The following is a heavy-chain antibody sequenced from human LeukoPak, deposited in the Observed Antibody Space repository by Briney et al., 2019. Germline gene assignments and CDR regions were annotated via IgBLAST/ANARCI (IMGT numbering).Heavy chain of an antibody. Sequence: SETLSLTCTVSGYSISSGYYWGWIRQPPGKGLEWIGSIYHSGRTFYNPSLKSRVTISVDTSKNQFSLKLTSVTAADTAVYYCARDRFLEGYYYMDVWGKGTTVTVSS. CDR1: GYSISSGYY. J-gene: IGHJ6*03. CDR3: ARDRFLEGYYYMDV. V-gene: IGHV4-38-2*02. D-gene: IGHD3-3*01. CDR2: IYHSGRT.